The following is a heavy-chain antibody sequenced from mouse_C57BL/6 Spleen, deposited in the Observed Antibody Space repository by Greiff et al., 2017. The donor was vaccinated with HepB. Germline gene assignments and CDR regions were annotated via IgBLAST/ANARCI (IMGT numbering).Heavy chain of an antibody. D-gene: IGHD2-4*01. V-gene: IGHV1-15*01. CDR1: GYTFTDYE. CDR3: TRSTMITGRYFDY. Sequence: LQQSGAELVRPGASVTLSCKASGYTFTDYEMHWVKQTPVHGLEWIGAIDPETGGTAYNQKFKGKAILTADKSSSTAYMELRSLTSEDSAVYYCTRSTMITGRYFDYWGQGTTLTVSS. CDR2: IDPETGGT. J-gene: IGHJ2*01.